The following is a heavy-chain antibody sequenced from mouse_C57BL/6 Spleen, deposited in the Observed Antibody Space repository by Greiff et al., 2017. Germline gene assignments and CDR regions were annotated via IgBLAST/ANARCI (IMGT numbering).Heavy chain of an antibody. CDR3: TSYDDLAWLAY. J-gene: IGHJ3*01. V-gene: IGHV5-17*01. D-gene: IGHD2-3*01. Sequence: EVQVVESGGGLVKPGGSLKLSCAASGFTFSDYGMHWDRQAPEKGLEWVAYISSGSSTIYSADTVKGRFTISRDHAKNTLFLQMTSLRSEDTAKYYCTSYDDLAWLAYWGQGTLVTVSA. CDR2: ISSGSSTI. CDR1: GFTFSDYG.